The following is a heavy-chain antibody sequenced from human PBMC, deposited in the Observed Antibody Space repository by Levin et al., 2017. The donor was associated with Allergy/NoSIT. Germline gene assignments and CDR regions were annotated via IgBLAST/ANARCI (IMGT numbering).Heavy chain of an antibody. CDR2: IGTAGDT. J-gene: IGHJ3*02. CDR1: GFTFSSYD. V-gene: IGHV3-13*01. CDR3: AREINNSGYDYGSGFDI. Sequence: QSGGSLRLSCAASGFTFSSYDMNWVRQATGKGLEWVSAIGTAGDTYYPGSVKGRFTISRENAKNSLYLQMNSLTAGDTAVYYCAREINNSGYDYGSGFDIWGQGTMVTVSS. D-gene: IGHD5-12*01.